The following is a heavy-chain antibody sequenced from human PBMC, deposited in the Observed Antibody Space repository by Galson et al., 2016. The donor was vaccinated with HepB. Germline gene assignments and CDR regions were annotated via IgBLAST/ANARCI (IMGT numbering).Heavy chain of an antibody. V-gene: IGHV3-23*01. CDR3: AKRDLLWFGDPNAFDV. D-gene: IGHD3-10*01. J-gene: IGHJ3*01. CDR1: GFTFSTYA. Sequence: SLRLSCAASGFTFSTYAMSWVRQAPGKGLEWVSGISGSGDTQFADSVKGRFTISRDNSKTTLYLHMSSLRAEDTAVYYCAKRDLLWFGDPNAFDVWGQGTMVTVSS. CDR2: ISGSGDT.